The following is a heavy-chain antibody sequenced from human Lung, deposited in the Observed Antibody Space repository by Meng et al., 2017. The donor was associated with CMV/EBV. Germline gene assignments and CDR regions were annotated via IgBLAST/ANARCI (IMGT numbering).Heavy chain of an antibody. J-gene: IGHJ4*02. Sequence: SXTTSGFSFGDYIMSWVRQAPGKGLEWVGSIKSKTYGGTREYAASVKGRFTISRDDSKSIAYLQMNSLKTEDTAVYFCTTVLRYFDWLSDFEHWGQGIXVTVSS. CDR3: TTVLRYFDWLSDFEH. D-gene: IGHD3-9*01. V-gene: IGHV3-49*04. CDR1: GFSFGDYI. CDR2: IKSKTYGGTR.